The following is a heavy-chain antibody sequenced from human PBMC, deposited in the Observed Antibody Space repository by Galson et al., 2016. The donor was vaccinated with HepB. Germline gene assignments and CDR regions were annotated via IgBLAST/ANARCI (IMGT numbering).Heavy chain of an antibody. CDR3: AKDRGITIFGVVNTYFYY. J-gene: IGHJ4*02. CDR1: GFTFSNYA. CDR2: ISGSGGST. V-gene: IGHV3-23*01. D-gene: IGHD3-3*01. Sequence: SLRLSCAASGFTFSNYAMSWVRQVPGKGLEWVSTISGSGGSTYYADSVKGQFTISRDNSKNTLYLQMNSLRAEDTAVYYCAKDRGITIFGVVNTYFYYWGQGILVTVPS.